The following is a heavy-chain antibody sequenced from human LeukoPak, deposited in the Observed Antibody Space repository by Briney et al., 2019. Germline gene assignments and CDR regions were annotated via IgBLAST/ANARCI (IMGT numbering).Heavy chain of an antibody. CDR3: ARVGNTLRYCSRTSCYPIFDY. D-gene: IGHD2-2*01. Sequence: GASVKVSCKGSGGTFSIYAINCVRQAPGQALEWMGGGIPIFGTKNYEQKFQGRVTITADESTSPAYMDLSSLRPEYTAVYYSARVGNTLRYCSRTSCYPIFDYWGQGTLVTVSS. CDR1: GGTFSIYA. J-gene: IGHJ4*02. V-gene: IGHV1-69*13. CDR2: GIPIFGTK.